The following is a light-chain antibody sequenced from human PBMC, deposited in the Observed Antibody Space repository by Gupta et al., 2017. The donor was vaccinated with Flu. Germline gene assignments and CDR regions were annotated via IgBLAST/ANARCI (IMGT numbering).Light chain of an antibody. CDR1: QSLVYVDGNTY. CDR2: KVS. CDR3: MQGTHWPYT. V-gene: IGKV2-30*01. Sequence: VTLGQPASISCRSTQSLVYVDGNTYLNWFHQRPGQSPRRLIYKVSNRDSGVPDRFSGSASDTDFTLKISRVEAEDVGIYYCMQGTHWPYTFGQGTNLEIE. J-gene: IGKJ2*01.